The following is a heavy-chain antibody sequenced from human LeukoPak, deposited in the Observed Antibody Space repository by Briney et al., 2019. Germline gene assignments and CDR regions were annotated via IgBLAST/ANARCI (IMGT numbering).Heavy chain of an antibody. D-gene: IGHD6-19*01. J-gene: IGHJ4*02. CDR3: AKVDKQWPDGYIDL. CDR2: IYASGQTT. Sequence: PGGSLRLSCAASGFTFTIYAMTWVRQAPGKGLEWVSGIYASGQTTYYADSVKGRFTISRDNSKNTLYLQMSSLRVGDTAVYYCAKVDKQWPDGYIDLWGQGALVTVAS. CDR1: GFTFTIYA. V-gene: IGHV3-23*05.